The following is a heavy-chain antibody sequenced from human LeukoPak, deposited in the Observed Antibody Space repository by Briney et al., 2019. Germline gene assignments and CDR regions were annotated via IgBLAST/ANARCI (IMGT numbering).Heavy chain of an antibody. J-gene: IGHJ4*02. D-gene: IGHD3-16*01. CDR3: ARDPGGRRWYFDY. V-gene: IGHV4-59*01. Sequence: SETLSLSCTVSGGSISSYYWSWIQQPPGKGLEWIGHSYYSGSTNYNPSLKSRVTISVDTSKNQFSLKLSSVTAADTAVYYCARDPGGRRWYFDYWGQGTLVTVSS. CDR1: GGSISSYY. CDR2: SYYSGST.